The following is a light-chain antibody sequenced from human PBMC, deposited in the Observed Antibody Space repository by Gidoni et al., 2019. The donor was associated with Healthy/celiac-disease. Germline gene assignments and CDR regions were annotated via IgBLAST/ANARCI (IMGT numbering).Light chain of an antibody. V-gene: IGKV1-9*01. CDR1: QGIRSY. CDR3: QQLNSYPALT. Sequence: DIQLTQSPSFLSASVGDRVTITCRASQGIRSYLAWYQQKPGKAPKLLIYAASTLQSGVPSRFSGSGSGTEFTLTISSLQPEDFATYYCQQLNSYPALTFXGXTKVEIK. J-gene: IGKJ4*01. CDR2: AAS.